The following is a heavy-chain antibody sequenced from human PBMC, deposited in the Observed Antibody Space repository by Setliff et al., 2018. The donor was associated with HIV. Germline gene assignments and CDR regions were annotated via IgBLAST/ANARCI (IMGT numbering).Heavy chain of an antibody. V-gene: IGHV1-46*01. CDR2: INPSGGST. CDR1: GYTFTGYY. CDR3: ARGGYGSGIYYPDY. J-gene: IGHJ4*02. Sequence: ASVKVSCKASGYTFTGYYIYWVRQAPGQGLEWMGLINPSGGSTSYVQKLQDRVTMTRDTSTSTVYMELSSLRSEDTAVYYCARGGYGSGIYYPDYWGQGTL. D-gene: IGHD3-10*01.